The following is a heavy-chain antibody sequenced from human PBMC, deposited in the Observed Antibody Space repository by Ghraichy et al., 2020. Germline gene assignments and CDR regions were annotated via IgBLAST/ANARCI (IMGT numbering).Heavy chain of an antibody. V-gene: IGHV1-69*13. CDR2: IIPIFGTA. Sequence: SVKVSCKASGGTFSSYAISWVRQAPGQGLEWMGGIIPIFGTANYAQKFQGRVTITADESTSTAYMELSSLRSEDTAVYYCARDESGTDAFDIWGQGTMVTVSS. CDR3: ARDESGTDAFDI. CDR1: GGTFSSYA. J-gene: IGHJ3*02. D-gene: IGHD1-1*01.